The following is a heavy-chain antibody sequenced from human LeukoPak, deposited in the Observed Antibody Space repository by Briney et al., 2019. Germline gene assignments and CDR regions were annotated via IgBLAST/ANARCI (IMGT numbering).Heavy chain of an antibody. CDR1: GGSISSSNYY. CDR3: ARQRVSSWYVHLEYFDY. Sequence: PSETLSLTCTVSGGSISSSNYYWGWIRQPPGKGLEWIGTISYSGSTYYNPSLKSRVTISVDTSKNQFSLKLSSVTAADTAVYYCARQRVSSWYVHLEYFDYWGQGTLVTVSS. J-gene: IGHJ4*02. CDR2: ISYSGST. D-gene: IGHD6-13*01. V-gene: IGHV4-39*01.